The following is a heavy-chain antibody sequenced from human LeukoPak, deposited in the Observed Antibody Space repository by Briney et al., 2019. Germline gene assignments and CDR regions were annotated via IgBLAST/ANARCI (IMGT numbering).Heavy chain of an antibody. CDR1: GFTVSSNY. D-gene: IGHD3-10*01. CDR2: IYSGGST. CDR3: ARDVSDITMGL. Sequence: GGSLRLSCAASGFTVSSNYMSWVRQAPGKGLEWVSVIYSGGSTYYADSVKGRFTISRDNSKNTLYLQMNSLRAEDTAVYYCARDVSDITMGLWGQGTLVTVSS. V-gene: IGHV3-66*01. J-gene: IGHJ4*02.